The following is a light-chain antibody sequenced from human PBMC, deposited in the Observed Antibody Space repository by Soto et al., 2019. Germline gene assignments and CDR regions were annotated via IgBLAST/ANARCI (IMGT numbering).Light chain of an antibody. CDR2: ETS. Sequence: EIVMTQSPATLSVSPGEGATLSCRASESISSHLAWYQQKPGQAPRLLIYETSTRATGISARFSGSGSRTEFTLTISSLQSEDFAVYYCQQYHYWWTFGQGTRVDIK. CDR3: QQYHYWWT. CDR1: ESISSH. V-gene: IGKV3-15*01. J-gene: IGKJ1*01.